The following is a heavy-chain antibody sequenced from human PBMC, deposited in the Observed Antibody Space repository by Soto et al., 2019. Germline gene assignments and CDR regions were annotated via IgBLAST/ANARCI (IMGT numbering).Heavy chain of an antibody. V-gene: IGHV1-18*01. CDR1: GYTFISYG. D-gene: IGHD2-2*02. CDR2: ISAYNGNT. CDR3: ARGVPAVIGYYYYYMDV. J-gene: IGHJ6*03. Sequence: ASVKVSCKTSGYTFISYGINWVRQAPGQGLEWMGWISAYNGNTNYAQKFQGRVTMTTDTSTSTGYMELRSLRSDDTAVYYCARGVPAVIGYYYYYMDVWGKGTTVTVSS.